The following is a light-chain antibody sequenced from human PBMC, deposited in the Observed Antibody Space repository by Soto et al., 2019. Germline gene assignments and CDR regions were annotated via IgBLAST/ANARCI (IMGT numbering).Light chain of an antibody. J-gene: IGKJ1*01. CDR3: QQYNNWPRT. V-gene: IGKV3-15*01. CDR2: GAS. Sequence: EIVMTQSPATLSVSPGERATFSCRASQSVSSTLPWYQQKPGQAPRLLIYGASARATGIPARFSGSGSGTEFTLTISSLQSEDFAVYYCQQYNNWPRTFGQGTKVEIK. CDR1: QSVSST.